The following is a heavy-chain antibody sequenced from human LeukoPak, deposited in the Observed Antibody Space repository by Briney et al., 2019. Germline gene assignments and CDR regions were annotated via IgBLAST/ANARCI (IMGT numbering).Heavy chain of an antibody. Sequence: ASVKISCKASGYTFTGYYMHWVRLAPGQGLEWMGWINPNSGGTNYAQKFQGRVTMTRDTSISTAYMELSRLRSDDTAVYYCAIGIAAAGAPIDYWGQGTLVAVSS. CDR3: AIGIAAAGAPIDY. D-gene: IGHD6-13*01. V-gene: IGHV1-2*02. CDR2: INPNSGGT. J-gene: IGHJ4*02. CDR1: GYTFTGYY.